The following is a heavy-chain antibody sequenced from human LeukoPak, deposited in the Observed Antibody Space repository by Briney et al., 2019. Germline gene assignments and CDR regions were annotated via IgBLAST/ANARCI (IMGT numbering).Heavy chain of an antibody. V-gene: IGHV3-23*01. D-gene: IGHD6-19*01. CDR1: GITFIKYS. CDR2: ITGSGAFT. Sequence: GGSLRLSCAASGITFIKYSMTWVRQAPGKGLEWVSAITGSGAFTDYADSVKGRFTISRDNSKNTLYLQMNSLRAEDTGVYYCARRSAESSGYFDYWGQGTLVTVSS. CDR3: ARRSAESSGYFDY. J-gene: IGHJ4*02.